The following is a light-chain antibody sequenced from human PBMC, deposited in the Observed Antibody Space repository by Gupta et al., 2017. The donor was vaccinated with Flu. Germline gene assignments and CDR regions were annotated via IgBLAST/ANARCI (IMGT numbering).Light chain of an antibody. Sequence: GTLSLSPGERATLSCRASQSVFSNYFAWYQQKPGQAPRLLLYGASTRATGIPDRFSGSGSGTDFTLTISRLEPEDFAVYYCQQDGSSPRAFGQGTKLEIK. CDR2: GAS. CDR3: QQDGSSPRA. CDR1: QSVFSNY. J-gene: IGKJ2*01. V-gene: IGKV3-20*01.